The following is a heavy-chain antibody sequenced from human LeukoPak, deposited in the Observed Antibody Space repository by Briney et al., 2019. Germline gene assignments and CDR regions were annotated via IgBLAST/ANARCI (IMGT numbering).Heavy chain of an antibody. V-gene: IGHV3-30*02. CDR2: IRYDGSNK. Sequence: GGSLRLSCAASGFTFSSHGMHWVRQAPGKGLEWVAFIRYDGSNKYYADSVKGRFTISRDNSKNTLYLQMNSLRAEDTAVYYCAKSSSSWYGDLYYYYYMDVWGKGTTVTVSS. CDR3: AKSSSSWYGDLYYYYYMDV. D-gene: IGHD6-13*01. CDR1: GFTFSSHG. J-gene: IGHJ6*03.